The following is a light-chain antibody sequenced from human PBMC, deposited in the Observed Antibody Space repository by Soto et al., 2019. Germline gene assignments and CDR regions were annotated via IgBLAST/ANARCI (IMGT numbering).Light chain of an antibody. CDR3: QQCDSLPLT. J-gene: IGKJ4*01. Sequence: DIQMTQSPSTLSASVGDRVIITCRTSQSVSTWLAWYQQKPGKAPKLLIYKASSLESGVPSRFSGSGSGTEFTLTISSLQPDDFATYYCQQCDSLPLTFGGGTK. CDR1: QSVSTW. CDR2: KAS. V-gene: IGKV1-5*03.